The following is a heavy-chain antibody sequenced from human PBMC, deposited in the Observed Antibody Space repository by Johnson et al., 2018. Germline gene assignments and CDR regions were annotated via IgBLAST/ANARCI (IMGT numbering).Heavy chain of an antibody. V-gene: IGHV3-43*01. D-gene: IGHD2-2*01. J-gene: IGHJ6*03. CDR3: AGEAAAATIYYYMDV. Sequence: VQLVEAGGGLVEPGGSLGLSCAASGFTFDDYTMHWVRQAPGKGLEWVSLISWDGGSTYYADSVKGRFTISRDNAKNSLYLQMNSLRTEDTAFYYCAGEAAAATIYYYMDVWGKGTTVTVSS. CDR2: ISWDGGST. CDR1: GFTFDDYT.